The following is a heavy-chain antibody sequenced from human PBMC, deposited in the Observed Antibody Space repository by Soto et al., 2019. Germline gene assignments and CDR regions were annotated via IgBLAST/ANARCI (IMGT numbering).Heavy chain of an antibody. D-gene: IGHD4-4*01. Sequence: QVQLVESGGGVVQPGRSLRLSCAASGFTFSSYAMHWVRQAPGKGLEWVAVISYDGSNKYYADSVKGRFTISRDNSKNTLYLQMNSLRAEDTAVYYCARDLITVTSYYYYYYGMDVW. CDR2: ISYDGSNK. V-gene: IGHV3-30-3*01. J-gene: IGHJ6*01. CDR3: ARDLITVTSYYYYYYGMDV. CDR1: GFTFSSYA.